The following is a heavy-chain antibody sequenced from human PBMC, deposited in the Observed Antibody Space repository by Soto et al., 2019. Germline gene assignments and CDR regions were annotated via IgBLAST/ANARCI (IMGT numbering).Heavy chain of an antibody. CDR3: ARGEVRGHFDI. D-gene: IGHD3-10*01. CDR1: GGSMNSHDYY. Sequence: QQQLQESGPGLVKPSQTLSLTCTVSGGSMNSHDYYWSWIRQPPGKGLEWIGYIHNSGSTYYNPSLKSRLTISSDMSKNQFSLRLNSVTVADTALYFCARGEVRGHFDIWGQGTKVTVSS. CDR2: IHNSGST. V-gene: IGHV4-30-4*01. J-gene: IGHJ3*02.